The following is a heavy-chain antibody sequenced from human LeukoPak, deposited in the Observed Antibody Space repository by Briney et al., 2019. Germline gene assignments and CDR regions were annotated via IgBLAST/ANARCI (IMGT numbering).Heavy chain of an antibody. CDR3: ARPAYCGGDCSNFFDY. CDR1: GCSFTSYW. CDR2: IYTGESDT. D-gene: IGHD2-21*02. Sequence: GGALQISSKGSGCSFTSYWIGWGRQMAGKGLEGMGIIYTGESDTRYSASCQGQVTISADKSISTAYLQWSSLKASDTAMYYCARPAYCGGDCSNFFDYWGQGTLVTVSS. J-gene: IGHJ4*02. V-gene: IGHV5-51*01.